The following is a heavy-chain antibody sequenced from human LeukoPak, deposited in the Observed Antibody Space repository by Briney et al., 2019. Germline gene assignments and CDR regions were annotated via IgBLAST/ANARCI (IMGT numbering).Heavy chain of an antibody. V-gene: IGHV1-46*01. CDR1: GYTFTSYY. CDR2: INPSGDST. Sequence: ASVKVSCKASGYTFTSYYMHWVRQAPGQGLEWMGIINPSGDSTSYAQKFQGRITMTRDTSTSTVYMELTSLRSEDTAVYYCARGGPRVYDILTGHSFDYWGQGTLVTVSS. D-gene: IGHD3-9*01. J-gene: IGHJ4*02. CDR3: ARGGPRVYDILTGHSFDY.